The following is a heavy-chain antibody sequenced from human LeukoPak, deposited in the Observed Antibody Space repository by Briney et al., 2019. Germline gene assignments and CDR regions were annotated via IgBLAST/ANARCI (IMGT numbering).Heavy chain of an antibody. D-gene: IGHD6-6*01. V-gene: IGHV4-34*01. Sequence: PSETLSLTCAVYGGSFSGYYWSWIRQPPGRGLEWIGEINHSGSTNYNPSLKGRVTISVDTSKNQFSLKLSSVTAADTAVYYCARGGWSSSLRTFYYYYYMDVWGKGTTVTVSS. CDR2: INHSGST. J-gene: IGHJ6*03. CDR1: GGSFSGYY. CDR3: ARGGWSSSLRTFYYYYYMDV.